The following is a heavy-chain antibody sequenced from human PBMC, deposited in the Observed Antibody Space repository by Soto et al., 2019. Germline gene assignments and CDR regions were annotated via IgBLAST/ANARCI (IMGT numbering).Heavy chain of an antibody. V-gene: IGHV3-21*01. CDR3: ARSPDCSGGSCYGWSDP. D-gene: IGHD2-15*01. Sequence: GGSLRLSCAASGFTFSSYSMNWVRQAPGKGLEWVSSISSSSSYIYYADSVKGRFTISRDNAKNSLYLQMNSLRAEDTAVYYCARSPDCSGGSCYGWSDPWGQGTLVTVSS. CDR1: GFTFSSYS. CDR2: ISSSSSYI. J-gene: IGHJ5*02.